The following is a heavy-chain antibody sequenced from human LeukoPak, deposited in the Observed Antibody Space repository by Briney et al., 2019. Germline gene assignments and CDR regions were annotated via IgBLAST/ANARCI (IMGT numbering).Heavy chain of an antibody. Sequence: SETLSLTCTVSGGSIRSYYWTWIRQPPGKGLEWIGYIKDSGSTNYNPSLQCRVTISVDTSKNQFSLKLTSVTAADTALYYCARVVVVPDAFYYYYMDVWGKGTTVTVSS. J-gene: IGHJ6*03. CDR3: ARVVVVPDAFYYYYMDV. CDR2: IKDSGST. V-gene: IGHV4-59*01. D-gene: IGHD2-2*01. CDR1: GGSIRSYY.